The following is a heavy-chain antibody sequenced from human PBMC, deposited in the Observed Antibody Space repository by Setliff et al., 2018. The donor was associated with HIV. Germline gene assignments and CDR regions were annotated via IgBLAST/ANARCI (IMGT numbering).Heavy chain of an antibody. CDR3: ARDRGSGTCRGCDYMDV. CDR1: GFTFSNFW. D-gene: IGHD3-3*01. J-gene: IGHJ6*03. V-gene: IGHV3-74*01. Sequence: PGGSLRLSCFGFTFSNFWMQWVRQAPGEGLVCVSRMDGDGKYIFYADSVKGRFTISRDNAKNTLYLQMNSLRDEDTAVYYCARDRGSGTCRGCDYMDVWGKGTTVTVSS. CDR2: MDGDGKYI.